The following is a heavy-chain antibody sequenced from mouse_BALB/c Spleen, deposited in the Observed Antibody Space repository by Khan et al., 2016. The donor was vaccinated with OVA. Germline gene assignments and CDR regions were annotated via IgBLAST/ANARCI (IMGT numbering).Heavy chain of an antibody. J-gene: IGHJ2*01. CDR1: GYTFINYW. D-gene: IGHD1-1*01. V-gene: IGHV1-7*01. Sequence: QVQLKQSGAELAKPGASVKMSCKASGYTFINYWILWVKQRPGQGLEWIGYINPSTGYTEYNQNFKDKATLTADKSSSQAYMQLSSLTSEDSAVYYCARMGLRWDFDYWGQGTTLTVSS. CDR2: INPSTGYT. CDR3: ARMGLRWDFDY.